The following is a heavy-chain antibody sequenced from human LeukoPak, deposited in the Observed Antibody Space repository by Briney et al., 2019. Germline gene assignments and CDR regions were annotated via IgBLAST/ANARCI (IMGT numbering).Heavy chain of an antibody. V-gene: IGHV5-51*01. CDR3: ARGRGYCSSSSCYDFDY. CDR1: GYSFTDYW. J-gene: IGHJ4*02. Sequence: GESLKISFTGSGYSFTDYWIAWVRKMPGKGLEWMGIIYPGDSETTYSPSFQGQVTISVDRSITTTYLQWSSLKASDTAMYYCARGRGYCSSSSCYDFDYWGQGTLVTVSS. CDR2: IYPGDSET. D-gene: IGHD2-2*01.